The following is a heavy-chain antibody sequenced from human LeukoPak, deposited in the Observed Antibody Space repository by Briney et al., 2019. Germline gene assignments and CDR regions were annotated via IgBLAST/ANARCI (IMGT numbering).Heavy chain of an antibody. CDR1: GGSISSYY. CDR3: ARVGYSSYDYASNWFDP. Sequence: SETLSLTCTVSGGSISSYYWSWIRQPPGKGLEWIGYIYYSGSTNYNPSLKSRVTISVDTSKNQFSLKLSSVTAADTAVYYCARVGYSSYDYASNWFDPWGQGTLVTVSS. D-gene: IGHD5-12*01. J-gene: IGHJ5*02. CDR2: IYYSGST. V-gene: IGHV4-59*01.